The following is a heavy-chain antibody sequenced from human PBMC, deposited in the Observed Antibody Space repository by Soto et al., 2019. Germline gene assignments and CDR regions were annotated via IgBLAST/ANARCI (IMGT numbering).Heavy chain of an antibody. V-gene: IGHV3-9*01. CDR1: GFSFDDYG. D-gene: IGHD2-8*02. CDR2: INYYGGSI. Sequence: EVQLVESGGGLVQPGRSLRLSCAASGFSFDDYGMHWVRQAPGKGLEWVSGINYYGGSIGYADSVKGRFTTSRDNAKNYLYLQMISLRGEDTALYYCAKSTGGSANGMDVWGQGTTVTVSS. CDR3: AKSTGGSANGMDV. J-gene: IGHJ6*02.